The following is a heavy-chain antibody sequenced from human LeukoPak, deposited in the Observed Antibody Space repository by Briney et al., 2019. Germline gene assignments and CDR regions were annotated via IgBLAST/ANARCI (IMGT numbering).Heavy chain of an antibody. D-gene: IGHD3-22*01. CDR2: IIPIFGTA. V-gene: IGHV1-69*05. CDR1: GGTFSSYA. Sequence: SVKVSCKASGGTFSSYAISWVRQAPGQGLEWMGGIIPIFGTANYAQKFQGRVTITTDESKSTAYMELSSLRSEDTAVYYCARVSTSNYYYDSSGYFPPPYYFDYWGQGTLVTVSS. J-gene: IGHJ4*02. CDR3: ARVSTSNYYYDSSGYFPPPYYFDY.